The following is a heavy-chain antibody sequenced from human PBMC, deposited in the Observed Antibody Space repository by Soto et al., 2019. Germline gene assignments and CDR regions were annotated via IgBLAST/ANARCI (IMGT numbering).Heavy chain of an antibody. J-gene: IGHJ4*02. CDR1: DGSVNSGSYY. D-gene: IGHD1-26*01. CDR2: IDSSGST. CDR3: ARDSWAYFDC. V-gene: IGHV4-61*03. Sequence: SETLSLTCSISDGSVNSGSYYWTWTRQPPGKGLEWIGYIDSSGSTNYNPSLKSRVTISADRSKNDFSLKANSVTAADTAVYYCARDSWAYFDCWGPGTLVTVSS.